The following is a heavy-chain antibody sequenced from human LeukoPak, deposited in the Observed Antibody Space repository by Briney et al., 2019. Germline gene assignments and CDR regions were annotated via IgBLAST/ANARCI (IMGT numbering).Heavy chain of an antibody. J-gene: IGHJ4*02. CDR1: GFTFSNAW. CDR2: IKSKTSGGTT. Sequence: GGSLRLSCAASGFTFSNAWVSWVRQAPGKGLEWVGRIKSKTSGGTTDYGAPVKGRFTISRDDSKNTLYLQMNSLKTEDTAVYYCTTDAIPTPSNPFDYWGQGPLVPVSS. CDR3: TTDAIPTPSNPFDY. V-gene: IGHV3-15*01.